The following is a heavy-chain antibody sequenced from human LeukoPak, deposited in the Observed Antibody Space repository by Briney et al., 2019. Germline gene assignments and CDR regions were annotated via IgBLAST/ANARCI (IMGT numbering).Heavy chain of an antibody. D-gene: IGHD3-22*01. CDR1: GFDFGAYE. Sequence: GGSLRLSSAASGFDFGAYEMNWARQAPGKGLEWVAYFAGSDTTKYYADSVRGRFTISRDNAKNSLYLQMNSLRAEDTALYYCTTLGYHLDSWGQGTLVTVSS. CDR3: TTLGYHLDS. J-gene: IGHJ4*02. V-gene: IGHV3-48*03. CDR2: FAGSDTTK.